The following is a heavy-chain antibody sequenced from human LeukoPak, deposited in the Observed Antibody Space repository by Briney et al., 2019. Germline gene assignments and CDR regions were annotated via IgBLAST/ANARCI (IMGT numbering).Heavy chain of an antibody. CDR3: ARDGRSSSWYHYYGMDV. Sequence: GGSLRPSCAASELPFINYAIYWFRQAPGKGLGWVAAMSSDVSNKYYADSVKGRFTITRDNSKNTLYLQMNSLRAEDTAVYYCARDGRSSSWYHYYGMDVWGQGTTVIVSS. V-gene: IGHV3-30-3*01. CDR1: ELPFINYA. J-gene: IGHJ6*02. CDR2: MSSDVSNK. D-gene: IGHD6-13*01.